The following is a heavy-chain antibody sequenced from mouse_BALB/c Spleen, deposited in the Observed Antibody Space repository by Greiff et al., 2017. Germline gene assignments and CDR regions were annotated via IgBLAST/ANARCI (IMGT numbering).Heavy chain of an antibody. Sequence: EVQLQQSGAELVKPGASVKLSCTASGFNIKDTYMHWVKQRPEQGLEWIGRIDPANGNTKYDPKFQGKATITADTSSNTAYLQLSSLTSEYTAVYYCARRNGYSWFAYWGQGTLVTVSA. CDR2: IDPANGNT. CDR1: GFNIKDTY. CDR3: ARRNGYSWFAY. J-gene: IGHJ3*01. D-gene: IGHD2-3*01. V-gene: IGHV14-3*02.